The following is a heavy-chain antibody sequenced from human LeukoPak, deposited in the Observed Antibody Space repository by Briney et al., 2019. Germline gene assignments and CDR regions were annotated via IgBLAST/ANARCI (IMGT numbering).Heavy chain of an antibody. CDR3: AREDAGYCSGGSCYSVGVKDAFDI. CDR1: GGTFSSYA. V-gene: IGHV1-69*13. D-gene: IGHD2-15*01. J-gene: IGHJ3*02. Sequence: SVKASCKASGGTFSSYAISWVRQAPGQGLEWMGGIIPIFGTANYAQKFQGRVTITADESTSTAYMELSSLRSEDTAVYYCAREDAGYCSGGSCYSVGVKDAFDIWGQGTMVTVSS. CDR2: IIPIFGTA.